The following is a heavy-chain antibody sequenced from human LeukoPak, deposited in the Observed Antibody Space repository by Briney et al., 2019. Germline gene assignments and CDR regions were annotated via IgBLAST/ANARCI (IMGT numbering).Heavy chain of an antibody. CDR2: TYYRSKWYI. J-gene: IGHJ4*02. D-gene: IGHD6-25*01. V-gene: IGHV6-1*01. CDR3: ARSYSGRIDY. Sequence: SQTLSLTCAISGDSVSSNSAAWDWIRQSPSRGLEWLGRTYYRSKWYIYYAVSMKSRIIINPDTSKNQFSLQVNSVTADDTPVYYCARSYSGRIDYWGQGTLVTVSS. CDR1: GDSVSSNSAA.